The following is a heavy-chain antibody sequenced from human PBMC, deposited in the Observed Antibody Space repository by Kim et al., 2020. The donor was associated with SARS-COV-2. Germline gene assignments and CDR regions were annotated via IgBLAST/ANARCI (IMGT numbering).Heavy chain of an antibody. J-gene: IGHJ5*02. V-gene: IGHV3-73*01. CDR3: AGYFGSGSTRVDP. CDR1: GFIFSGSS. Sequence: GGSLRLSCAASGFIFSGSSIYWVRQAPGKGLEWVGRIRSKARSYATTYGAPVKGRFTISRDDSKNTAYLQMNSLKTEDTAVYYCAGYFGSGSTRVDPWG. CDR2: IRSKARSYAT. D-gene: IGHD3-10*01.